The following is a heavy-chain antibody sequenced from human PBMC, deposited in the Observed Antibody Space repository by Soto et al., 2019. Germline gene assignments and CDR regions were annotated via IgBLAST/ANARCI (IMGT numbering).Heavy chain of an antibody. J-gene: IGHJ5*02. CDR3: ARQRRGPIPFFGWLSPVTS. D-gene: IGHD3-3*01. Sequence: SETLSLTCSVSGDSITSSDFLWGWLRQPPEQGLEWVGTISHSGDTYYKPPLKSRLTMSVDASNTLFFLRLTSVTAADAAVYFCARQRRGPIPFFGWLSPVTSWGQGLLVTVSS. V-gene: IGHV4-39*01. CDR2: ISHSGDT. CDR1: GDSITSSDFL.